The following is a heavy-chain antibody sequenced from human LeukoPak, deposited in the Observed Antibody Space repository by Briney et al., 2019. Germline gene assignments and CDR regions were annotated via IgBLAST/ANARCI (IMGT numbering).Heavy chain of an antibody. V-gene: IGHV3-66*01. CDR1: GFTVNSKY. Sequence: GGSLRLSCAASGFTVNSKYMSWVRGAPGKGLEWVSLFYSGGSTYYSDSVKGRFYISRDNSKNTVYLQMNSLRAEDTAVYYCARESSGWLQLFDYWGQGTLVTVSS. CDR2: FYSGGST. CDR3: ARESSGWLQLFDY. J-gene: IGHJ4*02. D-gene: IGHD5-24*01.